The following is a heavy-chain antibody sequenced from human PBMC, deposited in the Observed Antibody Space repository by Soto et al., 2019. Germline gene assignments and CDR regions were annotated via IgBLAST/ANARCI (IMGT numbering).Heavy chain of an antibody. CDR1: GYNFTSYG. Sequence: GASVKVSCKASGYNFTSYGISWVRQAPGQGLELMGWISAYNGNTNYAQKLQGRVPMTTDTSTSTAYMELRSLRSDDTAVYYCARESLPSYDFWGGYNSYYYGMDVWGQVTTVIVSS. CDR2: ISAYNGNT. D-gene: IGHD3-3*01. V-gene: IGHV1-18*01. CDR3: ARESLPSYDFWGGYNSYYYGMDV. J-gene: IGHJ6*02.